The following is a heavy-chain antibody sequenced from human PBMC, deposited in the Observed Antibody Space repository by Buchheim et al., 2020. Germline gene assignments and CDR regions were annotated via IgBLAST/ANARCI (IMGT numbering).Heavy chain of an antibody. CDR1: GFTFSSYA. CDR2: ISYDGSNK. Sequence: QVQLVESGGGVVQPGRSLRLSCVASGFTFSSYAMHWVRQAPGKGLEWVAVISYDGSNKYYADSVKGRFTISRDNSKNTLYLQMNSLRAEDTAVYYCASQPMYKNWFDPWGQGTL. CDR3: ASQPMYKNWFDP. V-gene: IGHV3-30-3*01. J-gene: IGHJ5*02. D-gene: IGHD1-14*01.